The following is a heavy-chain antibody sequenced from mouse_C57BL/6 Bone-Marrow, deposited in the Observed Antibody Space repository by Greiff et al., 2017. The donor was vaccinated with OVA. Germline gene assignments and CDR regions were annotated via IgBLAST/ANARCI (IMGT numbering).Heavy chain of an antibody. Sequence: EVQLQQSGPELVKPGASVKISCKASGYTFTDYYMDWVKQSHGQSLEWIGDINPNNGGTIYNQKFKGKATLTVDKSSSTAYMQLRSLTSADSAVYYYTSEETTVVHWGQGTTLTVSS. D-gene: IGHD1-1*01. V-gene: IGHV1-18*01. CDR1: GYTFTDYY. CDR2: INPNNGGT. J-gene: IGHJ2*01. CDR3: TSEETTVVH.